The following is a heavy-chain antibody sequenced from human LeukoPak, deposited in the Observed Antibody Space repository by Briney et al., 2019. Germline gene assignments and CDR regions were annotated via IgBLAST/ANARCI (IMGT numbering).Heavy chain of an antibody. CDR1: GGSISSYY. CDR3: ARSHGLKKDIVVVPAAITRISVYNWFDP. J-gene: IGHJ5*02. CDR2: IYYSGST. V-gene: IGHV4-59*08. D-gene: IGHD2-2*02. Sequence: SETLSLTCTVSGGSISSYYWSWIRQPPGKGLEWIGYIYYSGSTNYNPSLKSRVTISVDTSKNQFSLKLSSVTAADTAVYYCARSHGLKKDIVVVPAAITRISVYNWFDPWGQGTLVTASS.